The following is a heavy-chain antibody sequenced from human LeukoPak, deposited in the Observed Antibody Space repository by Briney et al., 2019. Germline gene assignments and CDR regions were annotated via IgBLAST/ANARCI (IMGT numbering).Heavy chain of an antibody. CDR1: GFTFGDYA. CDR2: IGSKANGGTT. Sequence: GGSLRLSCTASGFTFGDYAMSWVRQAPGKGLEWVGFIGSKANGGTTEYAASVKGRFTISRDDSKSIAYLQMDSLKIEDTAVYHCTRDRTDTTSWYPFDYWGQGTLVTVSS. V-gene: IGHV3-49*04. D-gene: IGHD6-13*01. J-gene: IGHJ4*02. CDR3: TRDRTDTTSWYPFDY.